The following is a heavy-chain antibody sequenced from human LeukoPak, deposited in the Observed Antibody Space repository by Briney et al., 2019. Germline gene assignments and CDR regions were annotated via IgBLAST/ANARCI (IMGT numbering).Heavy chain of an antibody. D-gene: IGHD4-23*01. Sequence: GESLKISCKGSGYSFTSYWIGWVRQMPGKGLEWMGIIYPGHSDTRYSPSFQGQVTISADKSISTAYLQWSSLKASGTAMYYCARHTNDFGGNGDYWGQGTLVTVSS. J-gene: IGHJ4*02. CDR1: GYSFTSYW. CDR3: ARHTNDFGGNGDY. CDR2: IYPGHSDT. V-gene: IGHV5-51*01.